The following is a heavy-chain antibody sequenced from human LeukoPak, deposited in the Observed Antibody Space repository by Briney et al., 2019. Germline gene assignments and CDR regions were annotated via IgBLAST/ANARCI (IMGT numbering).Heavy chain of an antibody. D-gene: IGHD4-23*01. CDR3: ARDRGTTVVTALFDY. V-gene: IGHV1-2*02. CDR2: INPNSGGT. J-gene: IGHJ4*02. Sequence: GASVKVSCKASGYTFTGYYMHWVRQAPGQGLEWMGWINPNSGGTNYAQKFQGRVTMTRDTSISTAYMELSRLRSDDTAVCYCARDRGTTVVTALFDYWGQGTLVTVSS. CDR1: GYTFTGYY.